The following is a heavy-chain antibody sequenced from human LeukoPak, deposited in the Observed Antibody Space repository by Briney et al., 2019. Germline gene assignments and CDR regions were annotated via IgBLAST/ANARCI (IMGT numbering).Heavy chain of an antibody. J-gene: IGHJ4*02. CDR1: GGSISSYY. D-gene: IGHD5-12*01. CDR2: IYYSGST. V-gene: IGHV4-59*01. Sequence: PSETLSLTCTVSGGSISSYYWSWIRQPPGKGLEWIGYIYYSGSTNYNPSLKSRVTISVDTSKNQFSLKLSSVTAAATAVYYCARHAGLPVFDYWGQGTLVTVSS. CDR3: ARHAGLPVFDY.